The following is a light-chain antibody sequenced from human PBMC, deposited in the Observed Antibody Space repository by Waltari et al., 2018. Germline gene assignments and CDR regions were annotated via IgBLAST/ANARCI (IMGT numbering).Light chain of an antibody. CDR2: EAS. J-gene: IGKJ1*01. V-gene: IGKV1-5*03. CDR1: ESISSW. Sequence: EIVVTQSPSTLSASAGDRVTITCRASESISSWLAWYQQKPGRAPKLLVYEASSLERGVPSRFSGGGFGTEFTLTISGLQPDDFATYYCQQYAGSPWTFGQGTKVEIK. CDR3: QQYAGSPWT.